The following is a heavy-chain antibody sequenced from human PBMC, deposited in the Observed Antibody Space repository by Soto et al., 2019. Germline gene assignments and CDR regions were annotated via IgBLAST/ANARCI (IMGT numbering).Heavy chain of an antibody. CDR2: ISFDGTKK. Sequence: RLSCAASGFTFNIYALHWVRQAPGKGLEWVAVISFDGTKKYYSDSVKGRFTISRDNLKNTLYLQMNNLRVEDAALYFCAREDDYGYRYINYGLDVWGQGTLVTVSS. V-gene: IGHV3-30-3*01. CDR1: GFTFNIYA. J-gene: IGHJ6*02. CDR3: AREDDYGYRYINYGLDV. D-gene: IGHD4-17*01.